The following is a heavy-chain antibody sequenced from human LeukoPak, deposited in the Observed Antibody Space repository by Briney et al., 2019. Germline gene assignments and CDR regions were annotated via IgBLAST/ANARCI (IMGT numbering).Heavy chain of an antibody. CDR3: ARKFGSGSYYNHFDY. J-gene: IGHJ4*02. CDR1: GYSFTSYW. CDR2: IYPGDSDT. Sequence: PGESMKISCKGSGYSFTSYWIGWVRQMPGKGLEWMGIIYPGDSDTRYSPSFQGQVTISADKSISTAYLQWSSLKASDTAMYYCARKFGSGSYYNHFDYWGQGTLVTVSS. D-gene: IGHD3-10*01. V-gene: IGHV5-51*01.